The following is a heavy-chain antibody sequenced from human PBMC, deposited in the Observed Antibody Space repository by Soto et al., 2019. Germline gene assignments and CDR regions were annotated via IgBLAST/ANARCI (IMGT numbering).Heavy chain of an antibody. CDR1: RGSISSGVYY. D-gene: IGHD3-10*01. CDR2: IYYSGST. V-gene: IGHV4-31*03. J-gene: IGHJ2*01. Sequence: SERLSLMCTVSRGSISSGVYYWMGIRQRPGKGLEWIGYIYYSGSTYYNPSLKSRVTISADTSKNPFSLKLSSVTAPDTAVSYCARDADGSGSSVGYFDLWGRGTLVTVSS. CDR3: ARDADGSGSSVGYFDL.